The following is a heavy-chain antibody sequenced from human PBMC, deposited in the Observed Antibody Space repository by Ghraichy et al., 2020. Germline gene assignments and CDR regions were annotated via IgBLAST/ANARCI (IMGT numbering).Heavy chain of an antibody. CDR2: ISSLSSVI. Sequence: SCAASRFTFNTYSMNWVRQAPGKGLEWISYISSLSSVIYYADSVKGRFTISRDNAKNSLYLQMNSLRDEDTAVYYCARVRSGSYHYFDYWGQGTLVTVSS. CDR1: RFTFNTYS. CDR3: ARVRSGSYHYFDY. V-gene: IGHV3-48*02. D-gene: IGHD1-26*01. J-gene: IGHJ4*02.